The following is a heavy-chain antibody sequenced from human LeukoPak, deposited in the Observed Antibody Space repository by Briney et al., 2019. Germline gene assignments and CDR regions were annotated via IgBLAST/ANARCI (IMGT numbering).Heavy chain of an antibody. CDR2: ISSSSSTI. V-gene: IGHV3-48*01. J-gene: IGHJ4*02. CDR1: GFTFSSYS. D-gene: IGHD6-13*01. CDR3: ARTYSSSWYGYDY. Sequence: PGRSLRLSCAASGFTFSSYSMNWVRQAPGKGPEWVSYISSSSSTIYYADSVKGRFTISRDNAKNSLYLQMNSLRVEDTAVYYCARTYSSSWYGYDYWGQGTLVTVSS.